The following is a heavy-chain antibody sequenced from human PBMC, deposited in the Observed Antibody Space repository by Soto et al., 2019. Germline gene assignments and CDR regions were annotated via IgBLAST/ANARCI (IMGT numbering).Heavy chain of an antibody. CDR2: INHSGST. J-gene: IGHJ4*02. CDR1: GGSFSGYY. CDR3: ARVGGYSGYDSPFDY. D-gene: IGHD5-12*01. Sequence: SETLSLTCAVYGGSFSGYYWSWIRQPPGKGLEWIGEINHSGSTNYNPSLKSRVTISVDTSKNQFSLKLSSVTAADMAVYYCARVGGYSGYDSPFDYWGQGTLVAVSS. V-gene: IGHV4-34*01.